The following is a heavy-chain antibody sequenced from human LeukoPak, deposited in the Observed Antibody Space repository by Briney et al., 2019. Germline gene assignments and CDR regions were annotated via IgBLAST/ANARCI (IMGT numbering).Heavy chain of an antibody. CDR1: GYTFTSYG. Sequence: GASVKVSCKASGYTFTSYGISWVRQAPGQGLEWMGWISAYNGNTNYAQKLQGKVTMTTDTSTSTAYVELRSLRSDDTAVYYCAGSSSWLNWFDPWGQGTLVTVSS. CDR3: AGSSSWLNWFDP. D-gene: IGHD6-13*01. CDR2: ISAYNGNT. V-gene: IGHV1-18*01. J-gene: IGHJ5*02.